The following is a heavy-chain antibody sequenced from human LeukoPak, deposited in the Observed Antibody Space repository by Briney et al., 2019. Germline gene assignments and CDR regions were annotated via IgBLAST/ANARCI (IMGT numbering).Heavy chain of an antibody. V-gene: IGHV3-53*04. D-gene: IGHD2-21*01. CDR2: VYSDGTS. J-gene: IGHJ3*02. CDR3: ARGIPSDAFDI. CDR1: GFTVNSNY. Sequence: GGSLRLSCTASGFTVNSNYMSWVRQAPGKGLEWVSVVYSDGTSYSADSVKGRFTISRHHSKNTLYLQMNSLRTEDTAVYYCARGIPSDAFDIWGQGTMVIVSS.